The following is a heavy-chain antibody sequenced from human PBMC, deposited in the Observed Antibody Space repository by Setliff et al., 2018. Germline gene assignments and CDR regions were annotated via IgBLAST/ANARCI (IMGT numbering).Heavy chain of an antibody. CDR3: ARAKDGYDFDYFDY. CDR1: DGSIRSGDY. Sequence: SETMSLTCTVSDGSIRSGDYWGWIRQHPGKGLEWIGYIHHTENTFYNPSIRSRVTISVDTSKNQFSLKLTSLTAADSAVYYCARAKDGYDFDYFDYWGQGTPVTVSS. CDR2: IHHTENT. V-gene: IGHV4-31*03. D-gene: IGHD5-12*01. J-gene: IGHJ4*02.